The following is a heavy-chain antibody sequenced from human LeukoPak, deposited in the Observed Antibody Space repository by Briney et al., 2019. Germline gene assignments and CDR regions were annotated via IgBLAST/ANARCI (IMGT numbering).Heavy chain of an antibody. V-gene: IGHV3-30*18. CDR1: GLTFSSCG. Sequence: GGSLRLSCAASGLTFSSCGMHWVRQAPGKGLEWVAVISYDGSYKYYADSVKGRFTISRDNSKNTLYLQMNSLRGEDTAVYYCAKDQGKYYYYGMDVWGLGTTVTVSS. CDR3: AKDQGKYYYYGMDV. CDR2: ISYDGSYK. J-gene: IGHJ6*02.